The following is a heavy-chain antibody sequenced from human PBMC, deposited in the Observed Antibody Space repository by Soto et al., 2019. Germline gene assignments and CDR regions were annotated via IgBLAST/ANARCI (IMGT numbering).Heavy chain of an antibody. CDR1: GFTFSSYG. CDR3: AKEWVYDSSGWSFAY. CDR2: ISYDGSNK. Sequence: QVQLVESGGGVVQPGRSLRLSCAASGFTFSSYGMHWVRQAPGKGLEWVAVISYDGSNKYYADSVHDRFTISRDNSKNTLYLQMNSLRAEDTAVYYCAKEWVYDSSGWSFAYWGQGTLVTVSS. D-gene: IGHD3-22*01. V-gene: IGHV3-30*18. J-gene: IGHJ4*02.